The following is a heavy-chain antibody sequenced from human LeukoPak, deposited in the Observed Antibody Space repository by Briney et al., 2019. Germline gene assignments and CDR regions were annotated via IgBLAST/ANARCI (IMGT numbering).Heavy chain of an antibody. CDR3: GRVFGSGSSDY. CDR1: GFTFSTFE. D-gene: IGHD3-10*01. CDR2: ISDSATTI. J-gene: IGHJ4*01. Sequence: PGGSLRLSCAASGFTFSTFEMNWVRQAPGKGLEWVSYISDSATTIYYADSVKGRFTISRDNPKNSLYLQMNSLRAEDTAVYYCGRVFGSGSSDYWGQGTLVTVSS. V-gene: IGHV3-48*03.